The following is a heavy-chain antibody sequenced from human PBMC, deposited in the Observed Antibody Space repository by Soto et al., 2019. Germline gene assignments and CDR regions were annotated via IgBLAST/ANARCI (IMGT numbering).Heavy chain of an antibody. CDR2: ISYDGTNK. Sequence: QVQLVESGGGVVQPGRSLRLSCAASGFTFSTYGMHWVCQAPGKRLEWVAVISYDGTNKYYADSVKGRFTISRDNSKNTLYLQMNSLRAADTALYYCAKERYSSRSPDFDYWGQGTLVTVSS. D-gene: IGHD6-13*01. J-gene: IGHJ4*02. CDR3: AKERYSSRSPDFDY. V-gene: IGHV3-30*18. CDR1: GFTFSTYG.